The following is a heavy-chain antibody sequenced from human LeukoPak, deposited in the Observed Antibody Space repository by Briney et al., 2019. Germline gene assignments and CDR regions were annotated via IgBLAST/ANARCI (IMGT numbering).Heavy chain of an antibody. CDR3: ARGRVGGNY. J-gene: IGHJ4*02. D-gene: IGHD1-1*01. V-gene: IGHV4-59*13. Sequence: PAETLSLTCTVSGGSMSSYYWTWIRQPPGKGLEWSGSIYYSGSSNYNPPLKRRGTISLDTSNNQFSLKVSSVTAADTAVYYCARGRVGGNYWGQGTLVTVSS. CDR1: GGSMSSYY. CDR2: IYYSGSS.